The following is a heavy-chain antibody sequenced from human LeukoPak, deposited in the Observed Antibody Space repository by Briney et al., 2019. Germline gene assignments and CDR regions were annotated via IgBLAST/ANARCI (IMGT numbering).Heavy chain of an antibody. J-gene: IGHJ4*02. CDR3: ARHVEGVIPLDY. D-gene: IGHD3-16*02. Sequence: SETLSLTCAVSGYSISSGYYWGWIRQPPGEGLEWIGSIYHSGSTYYNPSLKSRVTISVDTSKNQFSLKLSSVTAADTAVYYCARHVEGVIPLDYWGQGTLVTVSS. V-gene: IGHV4-38-2*01. CDR1: GYSISSGYY. CDR2: IYHSGST.